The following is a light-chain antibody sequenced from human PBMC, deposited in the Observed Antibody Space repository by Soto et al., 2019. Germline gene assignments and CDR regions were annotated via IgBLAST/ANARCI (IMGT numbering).Light chain of an antibody. Sequence: EIVMTQSPATLSVSPGDTATLSCRASQSVSSNLAWYHQKPGQAPRRLIYGASSRATGTPVRFNGSGSGTEFTLTFSSLQSEDCAVYYCQQYNSWPLTLGGGTKVEIK. V-gene: IGKV3D-15*01. CDR2: GAS. J-gene: IGKJ4*01. CDR3: QQYNSWPLT. CDR1: QSVSSN.